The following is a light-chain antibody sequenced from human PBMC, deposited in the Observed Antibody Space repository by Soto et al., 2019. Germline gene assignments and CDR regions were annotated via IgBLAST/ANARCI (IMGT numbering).Light chain of an antibody. CDR1: SSDVGAYNY. CDR3: SSCAGINNVV. Sequence: QSALTQPPSASGSPGQSVTISCTGTSSDVGAYNYVSWYQQYPGKAPKLLNYDVIKRPSGVPDRFSASKSANTASLTVSGLQAEDEADYYCSSCAGINNVVFGGGTKLTVL. J-gene: IGLJ3*02. V-gene: IGLV2-8*01. CDR2: DVI.